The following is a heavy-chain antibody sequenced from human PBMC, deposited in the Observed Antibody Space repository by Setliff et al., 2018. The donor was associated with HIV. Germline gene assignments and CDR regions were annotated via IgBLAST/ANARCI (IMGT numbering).Heavy chain of an antibody. J-gene: IGHJ4*02. CDR2: INTNTGRP. V-gene: IGHV7-4-1*02. CDR1: GYTFTTYN. CDR3: ARDPANSGGWD. D-gene: IGHD6-19*01. Sequence: ASVKVSCKASGYTFTTYNITWVRQAPGQGLEWMGCINTNTGRPTYAQGFTGRFVFSLDTSLSTAYPQISSLKAEDTAVYYCARDPANSGGWDWGQGTLVTVSS.